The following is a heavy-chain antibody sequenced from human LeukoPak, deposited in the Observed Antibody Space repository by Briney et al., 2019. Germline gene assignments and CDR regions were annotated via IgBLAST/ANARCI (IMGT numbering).Heavy chain of an antibody. J-gene: IGHJ6*04. Sequence: GGSLRLSCAASGFTFSSYSMNWVRQAPGKGLEWVSSISSSSSYIYYADSVKGRFTIFRDNAKNSLYLQMNSLRAEDTAVYYCAELGITMIGGVWGKGTTVTISS. D-gene: IGHD3-10*02. CDR2: ISSSSSYI. CDR1: GFTFSSYS. CDR3: AELGITMIGGV. V-gene: IGHV3-21*01.